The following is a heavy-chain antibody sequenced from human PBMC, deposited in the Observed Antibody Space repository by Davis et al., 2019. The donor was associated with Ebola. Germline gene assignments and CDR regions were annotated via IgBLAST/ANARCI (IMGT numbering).Heavy chain of an antibody. V-gene: IGHV3-53*05. D-gene: IGHD6-19*01. J-gene: IGHJ4*02. CDR1: GFTVSSNH. CDR3: ATTQWLREFDN. CDR2: IYDQST. Sequence: ESLKISCAASGFTVSSNHMSWVRQAPGKGLEWVSVIYDQSTAYAYSVRGRFIISRDKSNNTLYLEMNSLRVDDTAVYYCATTQWLREFDNWGQGTLVTVSS.